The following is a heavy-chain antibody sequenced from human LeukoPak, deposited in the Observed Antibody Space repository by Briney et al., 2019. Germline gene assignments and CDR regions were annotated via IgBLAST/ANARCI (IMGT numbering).Heavy chain of an antibody. Sequence: PGGSLRLSCAASGFTFTSYTMNWVRQAPGKGLECVSYITSSSSTIYYADSVKGRFTMSRDNAENSLYLQMNSLRAEDTAVYYCARNFDSWGQGTLVTVSS. V-gene: IGHV3-48*01. D-gene: IGHD2/OR15-2a*01. CDR2: ITSSSSTI. J-gene: IGHJ4*02. CDR1: GFTFTSYT. CDR3: ARNFDS.